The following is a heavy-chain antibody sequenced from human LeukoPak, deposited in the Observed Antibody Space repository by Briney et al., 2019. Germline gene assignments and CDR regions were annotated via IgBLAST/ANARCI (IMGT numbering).Heavy chain of an antibody. CDR1: GGSFRGYY. V-gene: IGHV4-34*01. CDR2: INHSGSP. J-gene: IGHJ5*02. CDR3: ARGLLTWSSAYGNWFDP. D-gene: IGHD1-14*01. Sequence: PSETLSLTCAVYGGSFRGYYWSWIRQPPGKGLEWIGEINHSGSPNLNPPLKSPVTISVDASKNQFSLKLSSVTAADTAVYYCARGLLTWSSAYGNWFDPWGQGTLVTVSS.